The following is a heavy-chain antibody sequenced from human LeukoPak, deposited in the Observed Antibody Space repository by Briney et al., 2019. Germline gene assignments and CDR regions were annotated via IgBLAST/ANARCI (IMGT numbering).Heavy chain of an antibody. Sequence: SETLSLTCAVYGGSFSGYYWSWIRQPPGKGLEWIGAFNHSGSTNYNPSLKSRATISVDTSENQFSLKLSSVTAADTAVYYWARLYYYDSSGYSHGGIDYWGQGTLVTVSS. CDR1: GGSFSGYY. CDR2: FNHSGST. V-gene: IGHV4-34*01. J-gene: IGHJ4*02. D-gene: IGHD3-22*01. CDR3: ARLYYYDSSGYSHGGIDY.